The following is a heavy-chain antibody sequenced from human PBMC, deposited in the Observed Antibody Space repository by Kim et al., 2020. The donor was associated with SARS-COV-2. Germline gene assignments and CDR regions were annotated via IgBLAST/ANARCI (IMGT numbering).Heavy chain of an antibody. CDR2: ITGSGST. CDR3: ARRVEGAFNF. J-gene: IGHJ3*01. V-gene: IGHV3-23*01. CDR1: GFMFNIFS. Sequence: GGSLRLSCAASGFMFNIFSMGWVRQAPGKGLECVSAITGSGSTYYADSVRGRFTISRDNSKNILYLQMNSLRAEDTALYYCARRVEGAFNFLRQGTVAT.